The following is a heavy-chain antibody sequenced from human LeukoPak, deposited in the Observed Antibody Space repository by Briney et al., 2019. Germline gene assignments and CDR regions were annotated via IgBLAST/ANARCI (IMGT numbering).Heavy chain of an antibody. V-gene: IGHV3-21*01. J-gene: IGHJ6*03. CDR2: INSSSSYI. Sequence: GGSLRLSCAASGFTFSSYSMHWVRQAPGKGLVWVSSINSSSSYIYYADSVKGRFTISRDNAKNSLYLQMNSLRAEDTAVYYCARDRLPYDFWIGYYGGDYYYYYMDGWGKGTTVSV. D-gene: IGHD3-3*01. CDR1: GFTFSSYS. CDR3: ARDRLPYDFWIGYYGGDYYYYYMDG.